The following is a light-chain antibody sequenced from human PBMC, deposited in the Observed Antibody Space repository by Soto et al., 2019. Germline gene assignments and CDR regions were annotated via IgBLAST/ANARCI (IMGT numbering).Light chain of an antibody. Sequence: EIVLTQSPGTLSLSPGERATLSCRASQSVTSSYLAWYQQKPGQAPRLLIYAASTRATGIPDRFSGSGSGTDFTLTISRLEPEDFGTYYCQQYETYFRTFGQGTKLEIK. CDR3: QQYETYFRT. V-gene: IGKV3-20*01. CDR1: QSVTSSY. J-gene: IGKJ2*01. CDR2: AAS.